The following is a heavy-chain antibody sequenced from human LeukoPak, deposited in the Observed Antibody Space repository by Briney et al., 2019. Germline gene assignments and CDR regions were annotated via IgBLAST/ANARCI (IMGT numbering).Heavy chain of an antibody. J-gene: IGHJ4*02. CDR3: ARGLPQLSADY. D-gene: IGHD6-13*01. Sequence: SQTLSLTCTVSGGSISSGGYYWSWIRQPPGKGLEWIGYIYHSGSTYYNPSLKSRVTISVDRSKNQFSLKLSSVTAADTAVYCCARGLPQLSADYWGQGTLVTVSS. CDR1: GGSISSGGYY. V-gene: IGHV4-30-2*01. CDR2: IYHSGST.